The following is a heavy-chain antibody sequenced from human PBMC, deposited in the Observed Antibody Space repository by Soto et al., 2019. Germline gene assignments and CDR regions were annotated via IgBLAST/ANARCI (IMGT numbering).Heavy chain of an antibody. CDR1: GFTFSSYA. CDR3: AKDLYSSSWGYFQH. Sequence: VQLVESGGGVVQPGRSLRLSCAASGFTFSSYAMSWVRQAPGKGLEWVSAISGSGSSTYYADSVKGRFTISRDNSKNTLYLQMNSLRAEDTAVYYCAKDLYSSSWGYFQHWGQGTLVTVSS. D-gene: IGHD6-13*01. J-gene: IGHJ1*01. V-gene: IGHV3-23*04. CDR2: ISGSGSST.